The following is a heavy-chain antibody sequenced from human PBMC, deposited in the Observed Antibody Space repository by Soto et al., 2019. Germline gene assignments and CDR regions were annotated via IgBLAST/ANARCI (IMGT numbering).Heavy chain of an antibody. J-gene: IGHJ4*02. CDR3: ARSYTFGGVRFDY. Sequence: GGSLRLSCAASGFTFSTSDMNWVRQAPGKGLEWVSYISSSGSSMYYTDSVKGRFTISRDNAKNSLYLQMNSLRDEDTAVYFCARSYTFGGVRFDYWGQGTLVTVSS. V-gene: IGHV3-48*02. CDR1: GFTFSTSD. D-gene: IGHD3-16*01. CDR2: ISSSGSSM.